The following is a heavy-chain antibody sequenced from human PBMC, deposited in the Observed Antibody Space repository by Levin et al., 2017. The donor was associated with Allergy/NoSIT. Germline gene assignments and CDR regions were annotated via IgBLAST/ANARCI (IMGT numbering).Heavy chain of an antibody. J-gene: IGHJ4*02. D-gene: IGHD4-11*01. V-gene: IGHV4-59*01. Sequence: SSETLSLTCTVSGGSISSYYWSWIRQPPGKGLEWIGYIYYSGSTNYNPSLKSRVTISVDTSKNQFSLKLSSVTAADTAVYYCARGSYSNFEQAFEDYWGQGTLVTVSS. CDR2: IYYSGST. CDR1: GGSISSYY. CDR3: ARGSYSNFEQAFEDY.